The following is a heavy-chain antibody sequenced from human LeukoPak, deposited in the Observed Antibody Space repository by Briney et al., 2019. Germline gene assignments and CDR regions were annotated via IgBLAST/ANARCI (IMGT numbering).Heavy chain of an antibody. CDR2: IYTSGST. D-gene: IGHD1-14*01. J-gene: IGHJ4*02. CDR1: GGSISSGSYY. Sequence: SETLSLTCTVSGGSISSGSYYWSWIRQPAGKGLEWIGRIYTSGSTNYNPSLKSRVTISVDTSKNQFSLKLSSVTAADTAVYYCARDKAATGDFDYWGQGTLVTVSS. CDR3: ARDKAATGDFDY. V-gene: IGHV4-61*02.